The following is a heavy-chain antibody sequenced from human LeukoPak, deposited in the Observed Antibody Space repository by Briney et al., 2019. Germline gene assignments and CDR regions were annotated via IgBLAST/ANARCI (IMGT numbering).Heavy chain of an antibody. Sequence: SVKVSCKASGGTFSSYAISWVRQAPGQGLEWMGRIIPIFGVANYAQKFQGRVTITADKSTSTAYMELSSLRSEDTAVYYCARAPLNYYDSSGYYDNWFDPWGQGTLVTVSS. CDR3: ARAPLNYYDSSGYYDNWFDP. V-gene: IGHV1-69*04. CDR2: IIPIFGVA. J-gene: IGHJ5*02. CDR1: GGTFSSYA. D-gene: IGHD3-22*01.